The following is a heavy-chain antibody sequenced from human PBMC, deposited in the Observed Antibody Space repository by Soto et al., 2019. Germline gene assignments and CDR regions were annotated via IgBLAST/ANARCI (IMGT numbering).Heavy chain of an antibody. J-gene: IGHJ4*02. CDR2: IYHSGST. D-gene: IGHD3-22*01. CDR1: GGSISSGGYS. Sequence: PSETLSLTCAVSGGSISSGGYSWSWIRQPPGKGLEWIGYIYHSGSTYYNPSLKSRVTISADRSKNQFSLKLSSVTAADTAVYYCARASGYPDYWGQGTLVTVSS. V-gene: IGHV4-30-2*01. CDR3: ARASGYPDY.